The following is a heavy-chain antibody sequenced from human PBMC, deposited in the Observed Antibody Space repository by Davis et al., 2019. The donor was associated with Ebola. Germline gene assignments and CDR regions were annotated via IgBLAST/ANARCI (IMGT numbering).Heavy chain of an antibody. CDR2: ISYDGSNK. Sequence: GGSLRLSCAASGFTFSSYGMHWVRQAPGKGLEWVAVISYDGSNKYYADSVKGRFTISRDNSKNTLYLQMNSLRAEDTAVYYCAKAKHAVYYFYGMDVWGQGTTVTVPS. CDR1: GFTFSSYG. V-gene: IGHV3-30*18. J-gene: IGHJ6*02. CDR3: AKAKHAVYYFYGMDV.